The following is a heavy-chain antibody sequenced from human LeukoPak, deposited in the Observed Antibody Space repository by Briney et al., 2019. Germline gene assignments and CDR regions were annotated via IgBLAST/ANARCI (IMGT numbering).Heavy chain of an antibody. CDR2: ISSSSSYI. V-gene: IGHV3-21*01. CDR3: ARDLSSSWTPLGY. J-gene: IGHJ4*02. D-gene: IGHD6-13*01. CDR1: GFTFSSYS. Sequence: GGSLRLSCAASGFTFSSYSMNWVRQAPGKGLEWVSSISSSSSYIYYADSVKGRFTISRDNAKNSLYLQMNSLRAEDTAVYCCARDLSSSWTPLGYWGQGTLVTVSS.